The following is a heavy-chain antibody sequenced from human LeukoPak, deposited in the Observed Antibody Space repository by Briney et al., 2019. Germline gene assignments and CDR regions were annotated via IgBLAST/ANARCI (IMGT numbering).Heavy chain of an antibody. J-gene: IGHJ6*04. CDR2: IYYSGST. D-gene: IGHD2-2*01. V-gene: IGHV4-30-4*01. CDR1: GGSISSGDYY. Sequence: SETLSLTCTVSGGSISSGDYYWSWIRQPPGKGLEWIGYIYYSGSTYYNPSLKSRVTISVDTSKNQFSLKLSSVTAADTAMYYCATTIVVVPAAYYYGMDVWGKGTTVTVSS. CDR3: ATTIVVVPAAYYYGMDV.